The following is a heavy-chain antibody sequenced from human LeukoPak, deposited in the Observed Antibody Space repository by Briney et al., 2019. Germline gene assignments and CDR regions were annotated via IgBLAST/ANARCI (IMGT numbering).Heavy chain of an antibody. CDR1: GLTFSQYW. CDR2: EKHDGSEKQDGSEK. J-gene: IGHJ6*03. Sequence: GGSLRLSCAACGLTFSQYWMSWIRQAPGKGLEWVANEKHDGSEKQDGSEKNYVDSVKGRFTISSDNAKNSLYLQMNSLSAEHTAVYYCARSGRGVDSFYFYMDVWGKGTTVTVSS. V-gene: IGHV3-7*01. CDR3: ARSGRGVDSFYFYMDV. D-gene: IGHD3-10*01.